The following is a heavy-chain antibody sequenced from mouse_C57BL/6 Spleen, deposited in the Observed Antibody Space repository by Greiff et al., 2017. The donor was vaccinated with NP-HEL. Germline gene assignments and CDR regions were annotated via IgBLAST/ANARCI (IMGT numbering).Heavy chain of an antibody. Sequence: QVQLQQSGPGLVQPSQSLSITCTVSGFSLTSYGVHWVRQSPGKGLEWLGVIWSGGSTAYNAAFISRLSISKDNSKSQVFFKMNSLQADDTAIYYCARDYGSSYFAYWGQGTLVTVSA. V-gene: IGHV2-2*01. CDR2: IWSGGST. D-gene: IGHD1-1*01. CDR3: ARDYGSSYFAY. CDR1: GFSLTSYG. J-gene: IGHJ3*01.